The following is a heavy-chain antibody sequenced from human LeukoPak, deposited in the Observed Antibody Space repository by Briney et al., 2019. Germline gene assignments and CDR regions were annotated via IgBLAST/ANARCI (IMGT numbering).Heavy chain of an antibody. CDR2: IYSGGST. D-gene: IGHD3-22*01. CDR1: GFTVSSNY. J-gene: IGHJ4*02. V-gene: IGHV3-66*02. Sequence: GGSLRLSCAASGFTVSSNYMSWVRQAPGKGLEWVSVIYSGGSTYYADSVKGRFTISRDNSKNTLYLQMNSLRAEDTAVYYCGTGNYYDSSGYYPVFDYWGQGTLVTVSS. CDR3: GTGNYYDSSGYYPVFDY.